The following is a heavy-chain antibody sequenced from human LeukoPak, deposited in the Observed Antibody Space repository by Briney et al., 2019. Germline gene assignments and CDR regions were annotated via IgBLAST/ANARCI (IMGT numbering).Heavy chain of an antibody. CDR1: RGSIITYY. J-gene: IGHJ4*02. V-gene: IGHV4-4*07. CDR2: IYTSGRT. Sequence: PSETLSLTSTLSRGSIITYYWSWIRQPAGKGLEWICRIYTSGRTNYNPSLKSRVTMSVDTSKNQFSLKLSSVTAADTTVYYCARDDYYDSSGYNLSKGFDYWGQGTLVTVSS. D-gene: IGHD3-22*01. CDR3: ARDDYYDSSGYNLSKGFDY.